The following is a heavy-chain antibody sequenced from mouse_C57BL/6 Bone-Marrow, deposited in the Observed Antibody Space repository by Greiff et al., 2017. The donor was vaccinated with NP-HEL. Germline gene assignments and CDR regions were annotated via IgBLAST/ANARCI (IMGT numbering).Heavy chain of an antibody. CDR1: GFTFSDYG. Sequence: EVQGVESGGGLVQPGGSLKLSCAASGFTFSDYGMAWVRQAPRKGPEWVAFISNLAYSIYYADTVTGRFTISRENAKNTLYLEMSSLRSEDTAMYYCARALGNYFDYWGQGTTLTVSS. CDR3: ARALGNYFDY. D-gene: IGHD4-1*01. V-gene: IGHV5-15*01. CDR2: ISNLAYSI. J-gene: IGHJ2*01.